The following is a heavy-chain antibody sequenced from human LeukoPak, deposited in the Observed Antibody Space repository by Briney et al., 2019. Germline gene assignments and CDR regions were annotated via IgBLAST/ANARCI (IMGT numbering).Heavy chain of an antibody. CDR2: INPNSGGT. Sequence: SVKVSCKASGYTFTGYYMHWVRQAPGQGLEWMGWINPNSGGTNYAQKFQGRATMTRDTSISTAYMELSRLRSDDTAVYYCARSRYCSSTSCYLDYWGQGTLVTVSS. J-gene: IGHJ4*02. CDR1: GYTFTGYY. D-gene: IGHD2-2*01. CDR3: ARSRYCSSTSCYLDY. V-gene: IGHV1-2*02.